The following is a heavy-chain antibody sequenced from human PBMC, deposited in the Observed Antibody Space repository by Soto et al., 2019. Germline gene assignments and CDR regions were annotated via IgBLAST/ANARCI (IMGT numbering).Heavy chain of an antibody. J-gene: IGHJ4*02. CDR1: GFSLSSNGVG. Sequence: QITLKESGPTLVKPTQTLTLTCTFSGFSLSSNGVGVGWIRQPPGKALEWLALIYWDGDKRYSPSLKSRLTPTQHTSNNQVFLTTPHMDPVDTATYYSAHRRDGPCALESWGQGTLVTVAS. V-gene: IGHV2-5*02. CDR2: IYWDGDK. CDR3: AHRRDGPCALES.